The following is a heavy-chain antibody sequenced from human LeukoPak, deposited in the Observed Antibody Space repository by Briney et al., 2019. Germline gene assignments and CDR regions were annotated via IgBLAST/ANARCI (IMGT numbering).Heavy chain of an antibody. D-gene: IGHD1-26*01. CDR2: ISSSSSYI. J-gene: IGHJ3*02. V-gene: IGHV3-21*01. Sequence: GGSLRLSCAASGFTFSSYSMNWVRQAPGKGLEWVSSISSSSSYIYYADSVKGRFTISRDNAKNSLYLQMNSLRAEDTAVYYCARTQTGSGSYRPRGDAFDIWGQGTMVTVSS. CDR3: ARTQTGSGSYRPRGDAFDI. CDR1: GFTFSSYS.